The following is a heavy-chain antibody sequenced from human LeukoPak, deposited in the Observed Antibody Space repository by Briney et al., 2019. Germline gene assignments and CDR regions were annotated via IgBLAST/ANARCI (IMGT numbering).Heavy chain of an antibody. Sequence: SVKVSCKTSGHLFTGFYIHWVRQVPGQGLEWMGWMNPNNGDTKSAPEFQGRVAMTRVTSINTAYMEMTGLTPADTAIYYCAKRGGALSDWGQGTPVTVTS. V-gene: IGHV1-2*02. CDR1: GHLFTGFY. J-gene: IGHJ4*02. CDR2: MNPNNGDT. D-gene: IGHD2-21*01. CDR3: AKRGGALSD.